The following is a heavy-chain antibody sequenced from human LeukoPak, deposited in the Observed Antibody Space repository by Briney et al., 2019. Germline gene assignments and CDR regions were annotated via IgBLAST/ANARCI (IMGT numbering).Heavy chain of an antibody. V-gene: IGHV3-23*01. Sequence: GGSLRLSCVASGFTFSRYSIRWVRQAPGKGLEWVSAISGTSLTIYYADSVKGRFTISRDNSKTTLYLQMDSLRVEDTAVYYCAKRAGVDGSSDYYSFMDVGGKGTTVTVSS. CDR2: ISGTSLTI. D-gene: IGHD3-10*01. J-gene: IGHJ6*03. CDR3: AKRAGVDGSSDYYSFMDV. CDR1: GFTFSRYS.